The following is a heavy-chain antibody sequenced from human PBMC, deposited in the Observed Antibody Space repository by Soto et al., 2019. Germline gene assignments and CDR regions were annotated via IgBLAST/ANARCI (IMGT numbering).Heavy chain of an antibody. V-gene: IGHV4-31*03. D-gene: IGHD6-13*01. CDR2: IYYTGST. J-gene: IGHJ4*02. Sequence: QVQLLESGPGLVKPSQTLSLTCTVSGGSISSGDNHWSWIRQHPGKGLEWIGYIYYTGSTYYTSSLRSRVTMSMDTSRNQFSLQLRSVTAADTAVYYCGRDGFPPRIAAAGTIDYWGPGILVTVSS. CDR1: GGSISSGDNH. CDR3: GRDGFPPRIAAAGTIDY.